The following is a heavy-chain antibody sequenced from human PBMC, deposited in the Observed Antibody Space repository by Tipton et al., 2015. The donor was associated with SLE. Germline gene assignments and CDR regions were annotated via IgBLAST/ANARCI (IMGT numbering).Heavy chain of an antibody. CDR3: ARPLTTVAPEGFDI. J-gene: IGHJ3*02. CDR2: IYYSGST. V-gene: IGHV4-59*08. Sequence: TLSLTCAVYGGSFSGYYWSWIRQPPGKGLEWIGYIYYSGSTNYNPSLKSRVTISVDTSKNQFSLKLSSVTAADTAVYYCARPLTTVAPEGFDIWGQGTMVTVSS. D-gene: IGHD4-23*01. CDR1: GGSFSGYY.